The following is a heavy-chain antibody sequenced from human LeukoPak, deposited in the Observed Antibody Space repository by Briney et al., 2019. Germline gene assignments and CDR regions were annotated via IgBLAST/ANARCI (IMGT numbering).Heavy chain of an antibody. CDR3: ARSLRAYYWYFDL. J-gene: IGHJ2*01. CDR2: IYYSGST. Sequence: PSETLSLTCTVSGGSISSSGYYWGWIRQPPGKGLEWIGSIYYSGSTYYNPSLKSRVTISVDTSKNRFSLKVSSVTAADTAVYYCARSLRAYYWYFDLWGRGTLVTVSS. D-gene: IGHD2-21*01. V-gene: IGHV4-39*07. CDR1: GGSISSSGYY.